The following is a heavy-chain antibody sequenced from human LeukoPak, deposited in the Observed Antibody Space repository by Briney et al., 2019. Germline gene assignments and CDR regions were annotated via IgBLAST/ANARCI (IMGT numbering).Heavy chain of an antibody. Sequence: GRSLRLSCAASGFTFSSYGMQWVRQAPGKGLEWVSVIYSGGSTYYADSVKGRFTISRDNSKNTLYLQMNSLRAEDTAVYYCAREGGYSGSFDYWGQGTLVTVSS. J-gene: IGHJ4*02. V-gene: IGHV3-66*01. CDR3: AREGGYSGSFDY. CDR1: GFTFSSYG. CDR2: IYSGGST. D-gene: IGHD5-12*01.